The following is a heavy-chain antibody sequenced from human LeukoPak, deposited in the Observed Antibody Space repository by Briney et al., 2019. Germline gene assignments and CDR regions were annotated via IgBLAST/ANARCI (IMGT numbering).Heavy chain of an antibody. Sequence: GGSLRLSCAASGFTFSSYAMTWVRQAPGKGLEWVSGISASGGSTYYADSVKGRFTISRDNFNNPLYLQMNSLRADDTAVYYCAKGHYYGSGSLDYWGQGTLVTVSS. CDR3: AKGHYYGSGSLDY. CDR1: GFTFSSYA. CDR2: ISASGGST. V-gene: IGHV3-23*01. J-gene: IGHJ4*02. D-gene: IGHD3-10*01.